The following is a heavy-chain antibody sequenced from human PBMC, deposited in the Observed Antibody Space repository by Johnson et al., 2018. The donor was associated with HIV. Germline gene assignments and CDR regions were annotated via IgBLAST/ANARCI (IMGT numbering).Heavy chain of an antibody. V-gene: IGHV3-30*18. CDR1: GFPFSSYG. D-gene: IGHD3-10*01. J-gene: IGHJ3*02. Sequence: VESGGGVVPPGRSLRVSCAASGFPFSSYGMHWVRQAPGKGLEWVAVTSNDGSEKYYVDSVKGRFTISRANAKNSLYLQMNSLRAEDTAVYYCAKVIARSNYYGSGSYRDPGAFDIWGQGTMVTVSS. CDR2: TSNDGSEK. CDR3: AKVIARSNYYGSGSYRDPGAFDI.